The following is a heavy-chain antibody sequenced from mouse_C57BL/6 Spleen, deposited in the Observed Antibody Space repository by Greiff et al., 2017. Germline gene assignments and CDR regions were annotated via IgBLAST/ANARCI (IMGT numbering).Heavy chain of an antibody. CDR2: INPNNGGT. CDR1: GYTFTDYY. Sequence: VQLQQSGPELVKPGASVKISCKASGYTFTDYYMNWVKQSHGKSLEWIGDINPNNGGTSYNQKFKGKATLTVDKSSSTAYMELRSLTSEYSAVYYCARFRALGGFAYWGQGTLVTVAA. CDR3: ARFRALGGFAY. V-gene: IGHV1-26*01. D-gene: IGHD3-3*01. J-gene: IGHJ3*01.